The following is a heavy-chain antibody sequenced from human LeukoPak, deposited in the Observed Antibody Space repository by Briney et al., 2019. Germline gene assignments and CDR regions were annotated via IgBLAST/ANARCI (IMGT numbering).Heavy chain of an antibody. CDR3: ARAFRLRYFDWLLEGGNWFDP. CDR1: GYTSTSYG. Sequence: GASVKVSCKASGYTSTSYGISWVRQAPGQGLEWMGWISAYNGNTNYAQKLQGRVTMTTDTSTSTAYMELRSLRSDDTAVYYCARAFRLRYFDWLLEGGNWFDPWGQGTLVTVSS. V-gene: IGHV1-18*01. J-gene: IGHJ5*02. D-gene: IGHD3-9*01. CDR2: ISAYNGNT.